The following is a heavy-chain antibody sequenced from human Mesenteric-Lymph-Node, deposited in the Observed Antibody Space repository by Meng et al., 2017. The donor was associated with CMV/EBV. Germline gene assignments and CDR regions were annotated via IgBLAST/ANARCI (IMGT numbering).Heavy chain of an antibody. J-gene: IGHJ5*02. CDR1: GFTFSSYD. CDR2: IGSGSSI. CDR3: AREKDDSFDP. Sequence: GESLKISCAASGFTFSSYDMNWVRQAPRKGLEWVSYIGSGSSIYYADSVKGRFTISRDNAKNSLYLQMNSLRVEDTAVYYCAREKDDSFDPWGQGTLVTVSS. V-gene: IGHV3-48*03. D-gene: IGHD3-3*01.